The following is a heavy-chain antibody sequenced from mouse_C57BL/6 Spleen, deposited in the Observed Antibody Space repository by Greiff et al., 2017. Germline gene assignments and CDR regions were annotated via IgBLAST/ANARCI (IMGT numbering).Heavy chain of an antibody. CDR2: ISYDGSN. CDR1: GYSITSGYY. V-gene: IGHV3-6*01. CDR3: ARDKRDGYYCCDY. J-gene: IGHJ2*01. Sequence: EVQLVESGPGLVKPSQSLSLPCSVTGYSITSGYYWNWIRQFPGNKLEWMGSISYDGSNNYNPSLKNRISITRDTSKNQFFLKLNSVTTEDTATYYCARDKRDGYYCCDYWGQGTTLTVSS. D-gene: IGHD2-3*01.